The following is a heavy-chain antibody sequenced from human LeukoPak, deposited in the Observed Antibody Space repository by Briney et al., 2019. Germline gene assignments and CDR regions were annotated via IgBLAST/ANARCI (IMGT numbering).Heavy chain of an antibody. CDR1: GFTFGDAW. CDR3: TRYKYGSYYGSYYFDY. V-gene: IGHV3-15*01. CDR2: IKSKPDGGTI. J-gene: IGHJ4*02. D-gene: IGHD3-10*01. Sequence: PGGSLRLSCAAAGFTFGDAWMNWVRQGPGKGLEWVGRIKSKPDGGTIDYAAAVKGRFTISRDDSKNTGYLQLNSLKTEDTGVYYCTRYKYGSYYGSYYFDYWGQGTLVTVSS.